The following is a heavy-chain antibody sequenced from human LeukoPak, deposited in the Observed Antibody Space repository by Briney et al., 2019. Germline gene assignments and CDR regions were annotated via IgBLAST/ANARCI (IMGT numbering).Heavy chain of an antibody. CDR3: ARDRAVLVAAAGPPYHMDV. V-gene: IGHV1-46*01. J-gene: IGHJ6*03. Sequence: GASVKVSCKASGYTFTSYYMHWVRQAPGQGLEWMGIINPSGSSTSYAQKFKGRVTMTRDMSTSTVYMELSSLRSEDTAVYYCARDRAVLVAAAGPPYHMDVWGKGTTVTVSS. D-gene: IGHD6-13*01. CDR2: INPSGSST. CDR1: GYTFTSYY.